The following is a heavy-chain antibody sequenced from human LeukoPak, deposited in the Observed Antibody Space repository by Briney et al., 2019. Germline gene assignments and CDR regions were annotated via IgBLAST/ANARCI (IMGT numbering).Heavy chain of an antibody. CDR3: AKDLGGYYQFDY. Sequence: GGSLRLSCAASGFTFSSYGMHWVRQAPGKGLEWVAFIRYDGSNKYYADSVRGRFTISRDNSKNTLYLQMNSLRAEDTAVYYCAKDLGGYYQFDYWGQGTLVTVSS. J-gene: IGHJ4*02. D-gene: IGHD3-22*01. V-gene: IGHV3-30*02. CDR2: IRYDGSNK. CDR1: GFTFSSYG.